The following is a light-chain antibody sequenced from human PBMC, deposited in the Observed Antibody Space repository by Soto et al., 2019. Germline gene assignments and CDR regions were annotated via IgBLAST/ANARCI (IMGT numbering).Light chain of an antibody. CDR2: ANN. Sequence: QSVLTQPPSVSGAPGQRVTISCSGSSSNIGAGYDVHWYQQLPGTAPKLLISANNIRPSGVPDRFSGSKSGTSASLAITGLQDEDEADYYCQSYDSSLSGSGVFGGGTKVTVL. J-gene: IGLJ3*02. CDR3: QSYDSSLSGSGV. CDR1: SSNIGAGYD. V-gene: IGLV1-40*01.